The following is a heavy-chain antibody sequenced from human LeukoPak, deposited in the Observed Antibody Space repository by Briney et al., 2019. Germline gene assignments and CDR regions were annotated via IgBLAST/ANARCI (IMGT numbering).Heavy chain of an antibody. J-gene: IGHJ6*03. CDR3: ASDFPLYYYYMDV. CDR1: GFTFSSYA. V-gene: IGHV3-23*01. CDR2: ISGSGGST. Sequence: GGSLRLSCAASGFTFSSYAMSWVRQAPGKGLEWVSAISGSGGSTYYADSVKGRFTISGDSSKNTVYLQMNTLRVEDTAVYYCASDFPLYYYYMDVWGKGTTVTVSS.